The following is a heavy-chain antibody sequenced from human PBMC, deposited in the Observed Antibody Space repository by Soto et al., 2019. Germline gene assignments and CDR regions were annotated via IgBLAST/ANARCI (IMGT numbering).Heavy chain of an antibody. CDR2: ISSSGSSI. V-gene: IGHV3-48*03. CDR1: GFTFSSYE. D-gene: IGHD2-15*01. J-gene: IGHJ4*02. CDR3: ARDTWAGGGSLPFDY. Sequence: EVQLVESGGGLVQPGGSLRLSCAASGFTFSSYEMNWVRQAPGTGLEWVSYISSSGSSIYYADSVKGRFTISRDNAKNSVYLQMNSLRAEDTAVYYCARDTWAGGGSLPFDYWGQGTLVTVSS.